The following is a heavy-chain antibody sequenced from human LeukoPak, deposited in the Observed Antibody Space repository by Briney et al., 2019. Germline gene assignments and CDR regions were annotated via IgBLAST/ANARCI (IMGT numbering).Heavy chain of an antibody. V-gene: IGHV3-66*02. Sequence: GGSLRLSCAASGFTVSSNYMSWVRQAPGKGLEWVSVIYSVGSTYYADSVKCRFTISRDNSKKTLYLQMKSLRAEDTAVYYCARAAVGYDSSGYFPFDYWGQGTLVTVSS. D-gene: IGHD3-22*01. CDR3: ARAAVGYDSSGYFPFDY. CDR1: GFTVSSNY. J-gene: IGHJ4*02. CDR2: IYSVGST.